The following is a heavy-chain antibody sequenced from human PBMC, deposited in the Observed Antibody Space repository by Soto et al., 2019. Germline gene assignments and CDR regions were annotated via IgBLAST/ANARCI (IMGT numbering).Heavy chain of an antibody. CDR2: ITPIFGTA. V-gene: IGHV1-69*01. Sequence: QVQLVQSGAEVKKPGSSVKVSCKASGGTFSSYAISWVRQAPGQGLEWMGGITPIFGTANYAQKFQGRVTITADESANTAHMELSSLRSEDTAVYYCARDYGHDCSGGSCYFYFWGQGTLVTVSS. CDR3: ARDYGHDCSGGSCYFYF. J-gene: IGHJ4*02. D-gene: IGHD2-15*01. CDR1: GGTFSSYA.